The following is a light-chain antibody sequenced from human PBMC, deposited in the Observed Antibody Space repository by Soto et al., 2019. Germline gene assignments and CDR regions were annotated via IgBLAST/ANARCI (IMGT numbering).Light chain of an antibody. CDR1: SSW. CDR3: QQYNSYPWT. J-gene: IGKJ1*01. CDR2: KAS. V-gene: IGKV1-5*03. Sequence: SSWLAWYQQKPGKAPKLLIYKASSLETGVPLRFSGSGSGTEFTLTISSLQPDDFATYYCQQYNSYPWTFGQGTKVDI.